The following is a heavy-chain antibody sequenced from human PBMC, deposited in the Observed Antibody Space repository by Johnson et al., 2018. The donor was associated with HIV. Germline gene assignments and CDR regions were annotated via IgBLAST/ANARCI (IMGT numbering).Heavy chain of an antibody. CDR2: IYSGGST. CDR1: GLIVRSNY. D-gene: IGHD6-13*01. V-gene: IGHV3-66*02. Sequence: VQLVESGGGLVQPGGSLRLSCAASGLIVRSNYMSWVRQAPGKGLEWVSVIYSGGSTYYADSVKGRFTISRDNSKNTLYLKMNSLRAEDTAVYYCAKDLSSSLGPGAFDIWGQGTMVTVYS. CDR3: AKDLSSSLGPGAFDI. J-gene: IGHJ3*02.